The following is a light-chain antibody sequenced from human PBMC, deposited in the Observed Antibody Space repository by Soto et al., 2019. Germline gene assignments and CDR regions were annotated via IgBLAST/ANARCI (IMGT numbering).Light chain of an antibody. J-gene: IGKJ1*01. CDR2: GAS. CDR1: QSVSTTF. Sequence: EIVLTQSPGTLSLSPGEAATLSCRASQSVSTTFFARYQQQPGEAPRLLIYGASTMATGIPDRFSGSGSGTDFTLTISRLEPEDFAEDYCQQYCSTSWTFGQGTKVES. V-gene: IGKV3-20*01. CDR3: QQYCSTSWT.